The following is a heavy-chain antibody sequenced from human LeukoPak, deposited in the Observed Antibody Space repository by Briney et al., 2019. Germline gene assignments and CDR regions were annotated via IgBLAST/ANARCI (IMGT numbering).Heavy chain of an antibody. D-gene: IGHD2-2*01. Sequence: PSETLSLTCTVSGGSISSYYWSWIRQPPGKGLEWIGYIYYSGSTNYNPSLKSRVTISVDTSKNQFSLKLSSVTAADTAVYYCARGQIYYLRMPNWYFDLRGRGTLVTVSS. J-gene: IGHJ2*01. V-gene: IGHV4-59*01. CDR2: IYYSGST. CDR1: GGSISSYY. CDR3: ARGQIYYLRMPNWYFDL.